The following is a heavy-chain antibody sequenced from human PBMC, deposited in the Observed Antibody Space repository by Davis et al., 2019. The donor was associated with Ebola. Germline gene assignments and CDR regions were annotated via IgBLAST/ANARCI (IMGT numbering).Heavy chain of an antibody. CDR1: GFTFSSYA. D-gene: IGHD4-11*01. J-gene: IGHJ6*02. CDR2: ISYDGSNK. V-gene: IGHV3-30-3*01. Sequence: GGSLRLSCAASGFTFSSYAMHWVRQAPGKGLEWVAVISYDGSNKYYADSVKGRFTISRDNSKNTLYLQMNSLRAEDTAVYYCARDGAVHDYKNYYYYGMDVWGQGTTVTVSS. CDR3: ARDGAVHDYKNYYYYGMDV.